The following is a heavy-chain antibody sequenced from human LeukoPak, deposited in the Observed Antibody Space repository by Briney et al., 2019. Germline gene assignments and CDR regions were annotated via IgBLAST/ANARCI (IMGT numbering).Heavy chain of an antibody. J-gene: IGHJ6*03. D-gene: IGHD2-2*01. CDR2: IIPIFGTA. V-gene: IGHV1-69*05. Sequence: ASVKDSCKASGGTFSSYAISWVRQAPGQGLEWMGGIIPIFGTANYAQKFQGRVTITTDESTSTAYMELSSLRSEDTAVYYCAVPAAIDYYYYYYMDVWGKGTTVTVSS. CDR1: GGTFSSYA. CDR3: AVPAAIDYYYYYYMDV.